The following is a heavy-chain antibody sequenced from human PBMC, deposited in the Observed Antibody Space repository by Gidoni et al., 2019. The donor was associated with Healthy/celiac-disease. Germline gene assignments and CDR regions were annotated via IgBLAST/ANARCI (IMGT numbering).Heavy chain of an antibody. CDR3: ARGRDGDYSYYYCCDMDV. CDR2: IHHSGST. Sequence: QVQLQQCGAGLLKPSETLSLTRAVYGVPFSGHYWSWIQQPPGTGLEWIGEIHHSGSTNYNPSLRGRVTISVDTSKNQFSMKLSSVTAADTAVYYCARGRDGDYSYYYCCDMDVWGKGTTVTVSS. J-gene: IGHJ6*03. V-gene: IGHV4-34*01. CDR1: GVPFSGHY. D-gene: IGHD4-17*01.